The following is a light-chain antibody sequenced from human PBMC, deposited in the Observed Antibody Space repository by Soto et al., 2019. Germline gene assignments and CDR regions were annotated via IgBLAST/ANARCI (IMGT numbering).Light chain of an antibody. V-gene: IGLV1-40*01. J-gene: IGLJ2*01. CDR3: QSHDTKLDSVV. CDR2: GNT. Sequence: QAVVTQPTSVSGAPGQTVTISCTGSSSNIGANYDVNWYQQLPGTAPKVLIYGNTNRPSGVPDRFSASKSGTSASLAITGLQAEDEAAYYCQSHDTKLDSVVFGGGTKVTVL. CDR1: SSNIGANYD.